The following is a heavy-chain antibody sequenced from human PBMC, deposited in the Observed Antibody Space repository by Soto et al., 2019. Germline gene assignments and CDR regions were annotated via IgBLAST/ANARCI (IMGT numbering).Heavy chain of an antibody. D-gene: IGHD6-19*01. Sequence: SVKVSCKASGGTFSSYAISWVRQAPGQGLEWMGGIIPIFGTANYAQKFQGRVTITADESTSTAYMELSSLRSEDTAVYYCARENSSGWSGRAYYFDYWGQGTLVTVSS. V-gene: IGHV1-69*13. CDR1: GGTFSSYA. CDR2: IIPIFGTA. J-gene: IGHJ4*02. CDR3: ARENSSGWSGRAYYFDY.